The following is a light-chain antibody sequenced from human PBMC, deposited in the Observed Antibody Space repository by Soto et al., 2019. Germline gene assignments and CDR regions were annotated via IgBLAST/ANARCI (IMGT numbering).Light chain of an antibody. J-gene: IGLJ1*01. CDR2: ENN. V-gene: IGLV1-40*01. CDR3: QSYDSSLGGYV. CDR1: SSNIGAGYE. Sequence: QSVLTQPPSVSEAPGQRVTISCTGSSSNIGAGYEAHWYQQVPGTAPKLLIYENNNRPSGVPARCSGSKSGTSASLAITGLQAEDEAEYYCQSYDSSLGGYVFGTATTVTVL.